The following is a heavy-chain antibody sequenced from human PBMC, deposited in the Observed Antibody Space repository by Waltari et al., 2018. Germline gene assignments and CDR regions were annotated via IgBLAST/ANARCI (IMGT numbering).Heavy chain of an antibody. V-gene: IGHV3-74*01. Sequence: EVQLVESGGGLVQPGGSLRLSCAASGFTFSSYWMHWVRQAPGKGLVWVSRINSIGRSTISPDFVKGRFTISRDNAKNTLYLQMNSLRADDTAVDYCARRSVWGIMKEGPNWFDPWGQGTLVTVSS. J-gene: IGHJ5*02. CDR1: GFTFSSYW. D-gene: IGHD3-10*01. CDR2: INSIGRST. CDR3: ARRSVWGIMKEGPNWFDP.